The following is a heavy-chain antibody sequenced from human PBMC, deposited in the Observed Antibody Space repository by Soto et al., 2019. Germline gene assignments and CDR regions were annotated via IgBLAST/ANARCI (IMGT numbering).Heavy chain of an antibody. V-gene: IGHV3-15*01. CDR3: ATYSSSSLGAFDV. D-gene: IGHD6-6*01. J-gene: IGHJ3*01. CDR2: IKSQSDGGTT. Sequence: GGSLRLSCAASGFTFSNVWMTWVRQAPGKGLEWVGRIKSQSDGGTTDYAAPVKGRFTISRDDSENTLSLQMNGLKSEDTAVYYCATYSSSSLGAFDVWGQGTLVT. CDR1: GFTFSNVW.